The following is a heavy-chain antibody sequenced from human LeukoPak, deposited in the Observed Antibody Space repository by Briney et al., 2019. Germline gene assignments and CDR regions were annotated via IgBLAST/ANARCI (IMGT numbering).Heavy chain of an antibody. D-gene: IGHD6-25*01. V-gene: IGHV4-30-2*01. Sequence: SQTLSLTCAVSGGSISSGGYSWSWIRQPPGKGLEWIGYIYHSGSIYYNPSLKSRVTISVDRSKNQFSLKLSSVTAADTAVYYCARGSGSLIGYWGQGTLVTVSS. CDR1: GGSISSGGYS. J-gene: IGHJ4*02. CDR2: IYHSGSI. CDR3: ARGSGSLIGY.